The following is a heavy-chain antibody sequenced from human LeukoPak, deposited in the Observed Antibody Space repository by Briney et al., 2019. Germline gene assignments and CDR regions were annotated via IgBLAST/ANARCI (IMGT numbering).Heavy chain of an antibody. D-gene: IGHD5-12*01. CDR1: GFTFSSYA. V-gene: IGHV3-23*01. CDR2: ISGSGGST. J-gene: IGHJ4*02. Sequence: GGSLRLSCAASGFTFSSYAMSWVRQAPGKGLEWVSAISGSGGSTYYADSVKGRFTISRDNSKNTLYLQMNSLRAEDTAVYYCARGGASGYDYNLDYWGQGTLVTVSS. CDR3: ARGGASGYDYNLDY.